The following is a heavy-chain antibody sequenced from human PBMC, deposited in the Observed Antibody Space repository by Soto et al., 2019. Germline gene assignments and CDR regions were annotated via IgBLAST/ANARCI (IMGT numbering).Heavy chain of an antibody. V-gene: IGHV3-23*01. J-gene: IGHJ4*02. CDR1: GFTFSSYA. Sequence: EVQLLESGGGLVQPGGSLRLSCAASGFTFSSYAMSWVRQAPGKGLEWVSAISGSGGSTYYADSVKGRFTISRDNSKNTLYLQMNSLRAEDTAVYYCAKPGFPTGKAVYFYFDYWGQGTLVTVSS. CDR2: ISGSGGST. D-gene: IGHD6-19*01. CDR3: AKPGFPTGKAVYFYFDY.